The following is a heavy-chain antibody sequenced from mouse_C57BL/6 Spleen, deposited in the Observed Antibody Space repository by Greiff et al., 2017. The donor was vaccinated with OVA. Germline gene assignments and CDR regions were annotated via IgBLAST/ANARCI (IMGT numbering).Heavy chain of an antibody. Sequence: VQLQQSGAELVKPGASVKLSCKASGYTFTEYTIHWVKQRSGQGLEWIGWFYPGSGSIKYNEKFKDKATLTADKSSSTVYMELSRLTSEDSAVYFCAGHEEGGFYYGNSYAMDYWGQGTSVTVSS. CDR3: AGHEEGGFYYGNSYAMDY. V-gene: IGHV1-62-2*01. J-gene: IGHJ4*01. CDR2: FYPGSGSI. CDR1: GYTFTEYT. D-gene: IGHD2-1*01.